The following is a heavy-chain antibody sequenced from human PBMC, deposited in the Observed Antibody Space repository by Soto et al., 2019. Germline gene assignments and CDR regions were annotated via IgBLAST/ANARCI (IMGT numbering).Heavy chain of an antibody. CDR1: GYIFTSYW. CDR2: IYPGDSDT. V-gene: IGHV5-51*01. CDR3: IRGYSYGTYGMDV. Sequence: GESLKISCNGSGYIFTSYWIGWGRQMPGKGLEWMGIIYPGDSDTRYSPSFQGQVTISADKSISTAYLQWSSLKASDTAMYYCIRGYSYGTYGMDVWGQGTTVTVSS. J-gene: IGHJ6*02. D-gene: IGHD5-18*01.